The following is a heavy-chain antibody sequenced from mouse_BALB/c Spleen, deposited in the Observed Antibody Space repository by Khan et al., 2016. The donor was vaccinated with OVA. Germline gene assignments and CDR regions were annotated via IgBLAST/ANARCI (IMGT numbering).Heavy chain of an antibody. V-gene: IGHV3-2*02. CDR3: ARVYGGDFDY. CDR2: ISYNGNT. J-gene: IGHJ2*01. D-gene: IGHD1-1*01. CDR1: GYSITTDYA. Sequence: EVQLQESGPGLVKPSQSLSLTCTVTGYSITTDYAWNWIRQFPGNKLEWMGFISYNGNTKYNPSLKSRFSITRDTSKNQVFLQLKSVTTEDTARYYCARVYGGDFDYWGQGTTLTVSS.